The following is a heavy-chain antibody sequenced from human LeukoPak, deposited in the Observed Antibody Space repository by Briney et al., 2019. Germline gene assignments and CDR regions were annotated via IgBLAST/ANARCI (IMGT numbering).Heavy chain of an antibody. D-gene: IGHD5-18*01. CDR1: GGPFSGYY. CDR3: ARGGYSYGYGGKGEAFDI. Sequence: SETLSLTCAVYGGPFSGYYWSWIRQPPGKGLEWIGEINHSGSTNYNPSLKSRVTISVGTSKNQFSLKLSSVTAADTAVYYCARGGYSYGYGGKGEAFDIWGQGTMVTVSS. V-gene: IGHV4-34*01. CDR2: INHSGST. J-gene: IGHJ3*02.